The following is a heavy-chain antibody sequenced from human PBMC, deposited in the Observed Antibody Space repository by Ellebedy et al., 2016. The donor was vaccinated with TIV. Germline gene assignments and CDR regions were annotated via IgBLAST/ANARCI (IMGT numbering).Heavy chain of an antibody. CDR3: ARAGTREYNWFDP. Sequence: ASVKVSCKASGYTFTSYAMHWVRQAPGQRLEWMGWINAGNGNTKYSQKFQGRVTITRDTSASTAYMELSSLRSEDTAVYYCARAGTREYNWFDPWGQGTLVTVSS. CDR1: GYTFTSYA. J-gene: IGHJ5*02. D-gene: IGHD3-10*01. CDR2: INAGNGNT. V-gene: IGHV1-3*01.